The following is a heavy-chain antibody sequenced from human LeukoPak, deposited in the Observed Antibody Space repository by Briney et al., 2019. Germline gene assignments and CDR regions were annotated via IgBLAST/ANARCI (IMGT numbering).Heavy chain of an antibody. J-gene: IGHJ3*02. CDR3: ARDRGDILTGYYSGAFDI. CDR1: GFMFSDYW. Sequence: AGGSLRLSCAASGFMFSDYWMSWVRQAPGKGLEWVANIKQDGSEKYYVDSVKGRFTISRDNAKNSLYLQMNSLRAEDTAVYYCARDRGDILTGYYSGAFDIWGQGTMITVSS. V-gene: IGHV3-7*01. D-gene: IGHD3-9*01. CDR2: IKQDGSEK.